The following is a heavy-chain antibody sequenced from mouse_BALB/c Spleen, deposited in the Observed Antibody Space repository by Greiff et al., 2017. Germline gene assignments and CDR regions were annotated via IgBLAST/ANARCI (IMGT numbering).Heavy chain of an antibody. D-gene: IGHD2-1*01. CDR3: AKNPIYYGNPYWYFDV. CDR1: GFNIKDTY. V-gene: IGHV14-3*02. J-gene: IGHJ1*01. Sequence: VHVKQSGAELVKPGASVKLSCTASGFNIKDTYMHWVKQRPEQGLEWIGRIDPANGNTKYDPKFQGKATITADTSSNTAYLQLSSLTSEDTAVYYCAKNPIYYGNPYWYFDVWGAGTTVTVSS. CDR2: IDPANGNT.